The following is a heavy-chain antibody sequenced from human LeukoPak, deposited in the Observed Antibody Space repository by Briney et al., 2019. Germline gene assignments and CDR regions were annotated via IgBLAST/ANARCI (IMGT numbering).Heavy chain of an antibody. J-gene: IGHJ6*02. V-gene: IGHV4-59*01. Sequence: SETLSLTCIVSGGSISGKYWTWIRQPPGRGLEWIGYIYYSGTTKYNPSFKSRVTLSVDTSKNQFSLKLTSVTAADTAVYYCARGAVVNGLDVWGQGTTVTVSS. CDR1: GGSISGKY. CDR3: ARGAVVNGLDV. CDR2: IYYSGTT. D-gene: IGHD3-16*02.